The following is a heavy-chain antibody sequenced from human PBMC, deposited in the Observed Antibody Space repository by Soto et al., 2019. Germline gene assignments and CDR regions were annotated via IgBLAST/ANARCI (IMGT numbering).Heavy chain of an antibody. Sequence: KPSETLSLTCAVYGGSFSGYYWSWIRQPPGKGLEWIGEINHSGSTNYNPSLKSRVTISVDTSKNQFSLKLSSVTAADTAVYYCARGHEAQGENWFDTWGQGTLVTVSS. CDR3: ARGHEAQGENWFDT. CDR2: INHSGST. CDR1: GGSFSGYY. V-gene: IGHV4-34*01. J-gene: IGHJ5*02.